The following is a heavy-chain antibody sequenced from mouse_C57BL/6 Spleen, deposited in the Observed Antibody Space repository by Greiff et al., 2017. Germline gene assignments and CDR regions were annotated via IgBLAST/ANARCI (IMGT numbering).Heavy chain of an antibody. CDR2: IDPSDSET. D-gene: IGHD1-1*01. CDR3: ARPYYYGSSYFAY. Sequence: VKLQQPGAELVRPGSSVKLSCKASGYTFTSYWMHWVKQRPIQGLEWIGNIDPSDSETHYNQKFKDKATLTVYKSSSTAYMQLSSLTSEDSAVYYCARPYYYGSSYFAYWGQGALVTVSA. J-gene: IGHJ3*01. CDR1: GYTFTSYW. V-gene: IGHV1-52*01.